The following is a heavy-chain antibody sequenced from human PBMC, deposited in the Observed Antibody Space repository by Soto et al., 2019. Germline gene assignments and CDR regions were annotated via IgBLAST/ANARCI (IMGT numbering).Heavy chain of an antibody. CDR1: GFSLSTSEVG. CDR3: AHTIADQSLRYYFDY. V-gene: IGHV2-5*01. Sequence: QITLKESGPTLVKPTQTLTLTCTFSGFSLSTSEVGVGWIRQPPGKALEWLALIYWNDDKRYSPSLTSRLTITKDTSKIPVVLTMTNMDPVDTATYYCAHTIADQSLRYYFDYWGQGTLGTVSA. J-gene: IGHJ4*02. CDR2: IYWNDDK. D-gene: IGHD6-13*01.